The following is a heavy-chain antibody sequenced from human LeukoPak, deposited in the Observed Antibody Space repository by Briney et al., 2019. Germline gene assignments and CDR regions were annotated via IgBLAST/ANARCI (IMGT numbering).Heavy chain of an antibody. D-gene: IGHD3-9*01. CDR3: ARVGDILTGYYLAQKLDY. CDR2: ISAYNGNT. V-gene: IGHV1-18*01. J-gene: IGHJ4*02. Sequence: ASVKVSCKASGYTFTSYGISWVRQAPGQGLEWMGWISAYNGNTNYAQKLQGRVTMTTDTSTSTAYMELRSLGSDDTAVYYCARVGDILTGYYLAQKLDYWGQGTLVTVSS. CDR1: GYTFTSYG.